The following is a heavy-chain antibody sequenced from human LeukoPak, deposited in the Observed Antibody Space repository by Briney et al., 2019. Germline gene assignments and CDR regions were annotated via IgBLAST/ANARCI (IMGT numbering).Heavy chain of an antibody. CDR1: GFTFDDYA. CDR3: AKWGRYFDFGQTGDGMDV. J-gene: IGHJ6*02. V-gene: IGHV3-43*02. D-gene: IGHD3-9*01. CDR2: ISGDGGST. Sequence: QPAGSLRLSCEASGFTFDDYAMHWVRQAPGKGLEWVSLISGDGGSTYYADSVKGRFTISRDNSKNSLYLQMNSLRTEDTALYYCAKWGRYFDFGQTGDGMDVWGQGTTVTVSS.